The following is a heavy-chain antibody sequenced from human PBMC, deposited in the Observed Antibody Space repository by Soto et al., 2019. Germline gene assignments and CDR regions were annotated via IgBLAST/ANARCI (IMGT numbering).Heavy chain of an antibody. D-gene: IGHD3-22*01. J-gene: IGHJ4*02. V-gene: IGHV5-10-1*01. CDR2: IDPSDSQT. Sequence: GASLKISCRGSGYSFAGYWITWVRQKPGKGLERMGRIDPSDSQTYYSPSFRGHVTISVTKSSTTVCLQWSSLRAPDTAMYYCARQIYDSDTGPNFQYYFDSWGQGTPGTVSS. CDR1: GYSFAGYW. CDR3: ARQIYDSDTGPNFQYYFDS.